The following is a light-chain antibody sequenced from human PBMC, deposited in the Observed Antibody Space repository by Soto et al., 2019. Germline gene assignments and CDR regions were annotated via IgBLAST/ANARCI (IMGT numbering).Light chain of an antibody. CDR2: AAS. CDR3: QKYNSAPRT. Sequence: DVEMTQAPSSLSVSVGDRVTITCRASQGISSYLAWYQQKPGKVPKLLIYAASILQSGVPSRFSGSGSGTDFTLTISSLQPEDVATYYCQKYNSAPRTFGGGTKVEIK. J-gene: IGKJ4*01. V-gene: IGKV1-27*01. CDR1: QGISSY.